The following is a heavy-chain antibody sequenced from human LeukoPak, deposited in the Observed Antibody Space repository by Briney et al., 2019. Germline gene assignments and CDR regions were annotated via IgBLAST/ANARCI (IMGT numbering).Heavy chain of an antibody. CDR1: GGSISGYY. CDR2: IYTSGST. D-gene: IGHD3-3*01. CDR3: ARDVSDYDFWSGYMDYYYYMDV. J-gene: IGHJ6*03. Sequence: SETLSLTCTVSGGSISGYYWSWIRQPAGKGLEWIGRIYTSGSTNYNPSLKSRVTMSVDTSKNQFSLKLSSVTAADTAVYYCARDVSDYDFWSGYMDYYYYMDVWGKGTTGTVSS. V-gene: IGHV4-4*07.